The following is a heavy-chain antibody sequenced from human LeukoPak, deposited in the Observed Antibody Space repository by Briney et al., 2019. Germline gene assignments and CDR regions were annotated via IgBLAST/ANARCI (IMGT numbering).Heavy chain of an antibody. CDR1: GFTFSSYA. V-gene: IGHV3-23*01. J-gene: IGHJ5*02. CDR3: AKAPRRNYCSSTSCSSTNNWFDP. Sequence: GGSLRLSCAASGFTFSSYAMSWVRQAPGKGLEWVSAISGSGGSTYYADSVTGRFTISRDNSKNTLYLQMNSLRAEDTAVYYCAKAPRRNYCSSTSCSSTNNWFDPWGQGTLVTVSS. D-gene: IGHD2-2*01. CDR2: ISGSGGST.